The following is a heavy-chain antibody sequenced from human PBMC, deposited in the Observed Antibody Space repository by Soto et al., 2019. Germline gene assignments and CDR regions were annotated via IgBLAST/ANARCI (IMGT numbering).Heavy chain of an antibody. D-gene: IGHD6-13*01. Sequence: GSLRLSCAASGFTFSSYGMHWVRQAPGKGLEWVAVISYDGSNKYYADSVKGRFTISRDNSKNTLYLQMNSLRAEDTAVYYCAKDDSSSWYLGYYYYYGMDVWGQGTTVTSP. CDR2: ISYDGSNK. V-gene: IGHV3-30*18. J-gene: IGHJ6*02. CDR3: AKDDSSSWYLGYYYYYGMDV. CDR1: GFTFSSYG.